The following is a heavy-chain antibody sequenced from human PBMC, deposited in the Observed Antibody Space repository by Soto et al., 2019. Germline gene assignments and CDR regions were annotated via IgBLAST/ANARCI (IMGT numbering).Heavy chain of an antibody. J-gene: IGHJ6*02. Sequence: PXESLKISCKGSGYSFTSYWIGWVRQMPGKGLEWMGIIYPGDSDTRYSPSFQGQVTISADKSISTAYLQWSSLKASDTAMYYCASLGDSGTTGHYGMDVWGQGTTGTVSS. D-gene: IGHD3-10*01. CDR2: IYPGDSDT. CDR1: GYSFTSYW. CDR3: ASLGDSGTTGHYGMDV. V-gene: IGHV5-51*01.